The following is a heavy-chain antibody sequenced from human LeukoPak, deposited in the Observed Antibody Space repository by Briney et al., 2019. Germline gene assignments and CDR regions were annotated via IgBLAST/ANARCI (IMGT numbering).Heavy chain of an antibody. CDR1: GGSISSYY. CDR3: ARHWGGSGSYDHGFGWFDP. V-gene: IGHV4-4*09. D-gene: IGHD6-6*01. Sequence: PSETLSLTCTVSGGSISSYYWSWIRQPPGKGLEWIGYIYTSGSTNYNPSLKSRVTISVDTSKNQFSLKLSSVTAADTAVYYCARHWGGSGSYDHGFGWFDPWGQGTLVTVSS. CDR2: IYTSGST. J-gene: IGHJ5*02.